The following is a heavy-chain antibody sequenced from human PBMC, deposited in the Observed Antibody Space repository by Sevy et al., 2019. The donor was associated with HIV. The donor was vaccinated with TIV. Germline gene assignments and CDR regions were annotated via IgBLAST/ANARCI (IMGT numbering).Heavy chain of an antibody. CDR1: GGSITSLY. J-gene: IGHJ5*02. Sequence: SETLSLTCTVSGGSITSLYWNWIRQPPGKGLEWIANIYYNGHINYNPSLKSRVTLSLDTSNNQFSLRLSSVTAADTAMYYCASEIAWGRGDTWGQGTLVTVSS. D-gene: IGHD2-21*01. CDR3: ASEIAWGRGDT. V-gene: IGHV4-59*08. CDR2: IYYNGHI.